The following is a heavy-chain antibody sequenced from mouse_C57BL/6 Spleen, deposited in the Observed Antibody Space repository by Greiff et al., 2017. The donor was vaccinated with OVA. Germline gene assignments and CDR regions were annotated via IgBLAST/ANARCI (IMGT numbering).Heavy chain of an antibody. J-gene: IGHJ4*01. D-gene: IGHD1-3*01. CDR1: GFTFSSYG. V-gene: IGHV5-6*01. CDR2: ISSGGSYT. CDR3: ARQGSKGFVDY. Sequence: EVKLQESGGDLVKPGGSLKLSCAASGFTFSSYGMSWVRQTPDQRLEWVATISSGGSYTYYPDSVKGRFTISRDNAKNTLYLQMSSLKSEDTAMYYCARQGSKGFVDYWGQGTSVTVSS.